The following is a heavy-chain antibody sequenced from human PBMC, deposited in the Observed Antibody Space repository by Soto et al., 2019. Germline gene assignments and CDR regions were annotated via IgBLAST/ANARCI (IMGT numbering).Heavy chain of an antibody. J-gene: IGHJ4*02. V-gene: IGHV3-15*01. Sequence: GGSLRLSCVVSGISFTTAWMNWVRQAPGKGLEWVGRIKSKTDGETVDYAAPVRGRFIISRDDSKNTVYLSVSGLKTEDTDIYYCATQQFFDASGFSFDQWGQGNLVTVSS. D-gene: IGHD3-22*01. CDR3: ATQQFFDASGFSFDQ. CDR2: IKSKTDGETV. CDR1: GISFTTAW.